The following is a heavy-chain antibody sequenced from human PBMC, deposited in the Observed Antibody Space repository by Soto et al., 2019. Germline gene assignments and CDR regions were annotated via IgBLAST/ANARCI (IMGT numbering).Heavy chain of an antibody. J-gene: IGHJ6*02. CDR3: ATADYGSGSYYIPLLGMDV. D-gene: IGHD3-10*01. CDR2: IYSGGST. V-gene: IGHV3-53*01. Sequence: GGSLRLSCAASGFTVSSNYMSWVRQYPGKGLEWVSVIYSGGSTYYADSVKGRFTISRDNSKNTLYLQMNSLRAEDTAVYYCATADYGSGSYYIPLLGMDVWGQGTTVTVSS. CDR1: GFTVSSNY.